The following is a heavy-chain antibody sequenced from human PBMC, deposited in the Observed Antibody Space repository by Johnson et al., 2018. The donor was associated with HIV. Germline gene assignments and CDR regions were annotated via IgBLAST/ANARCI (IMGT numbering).Heavy chain of an antibody. CDR3: ARGRGWWLQLGGAFDI. Sequence: QEQLVESGGGVVQPGRSLRLSCAASGFTFSNYGMHWVRQAPGKGLEWVAVMWYDGSDKYYADSVKGRFTISRDNSKNTLYLQMNSLRAEDTAIYYCARGRGWWLQLGGAFDIWGQGTMVTVSS. D-gene: IGHD5-24*01. CDR2: MWYDGSDK. J-gene: IGHJ3*02. V-gene: IGHV3-33*01. CDR1: GFTFSNYG.